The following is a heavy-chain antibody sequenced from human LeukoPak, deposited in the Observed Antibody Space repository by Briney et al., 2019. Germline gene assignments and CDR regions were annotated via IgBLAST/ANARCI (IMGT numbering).Heavy chain of an antibody. D-gene: IGHD3-10*01. CDR3: ARPDSGKSSLDY. CDR2: IYYSGRT. Sequence: PSETLSLTCTVSGGSISSSIYYWGWIRQPPGKGVEWIGSIYYSGRTYYNPSLRSRVTISVDTSKNHFSLKLSSVTAADTAVYYCARPDSGKSSLDYWGQGTLVTVSS. J-gene: IGHJ4*02. V-gene: IGHV4-39*02. CDR1: GGSISSSIYY.